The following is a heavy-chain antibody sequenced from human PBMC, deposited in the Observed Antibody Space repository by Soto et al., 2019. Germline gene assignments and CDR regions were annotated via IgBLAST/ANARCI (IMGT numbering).Heavy chain of an antibody. J-gene: IGHJ6*02. CDR1: GFTFSTYA. V-gene: IGHV3-30-3*01. CDR2: VSYDGSNK. Sequence: QVQLVESGGGVVQPGRSLRLSCAASGFTFSTYAMHWVRQAPGKGLEWVAVVSYDGSNKYYADSVKGRFTISRDNSKNTLYLPMDSLRAEDTAVYYCARNVPIYDFWSGYHVEDYYYGMDVWGQGTTVTVSS. CDR3: ARNVPIYDFWSGYHVEDYYYGMDV. D-gene: IGHD3-3*01.